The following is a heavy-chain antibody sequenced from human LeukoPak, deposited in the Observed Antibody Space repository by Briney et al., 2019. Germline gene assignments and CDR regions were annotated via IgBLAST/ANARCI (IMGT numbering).Heavy chain of an antibody. V-gene: IGHV3-21*04. J-gene: IGHJ4*02. CDR1: GFTFSSYS. Sequence: PGGSLRLSCAASGFTFSSYSMNWVRQAPGKGLEWVSSICSTSRCIFYADSVKGRFTISRDNAKSSLYLQMNSLRAEDTAVYYCAKATYSSSLHYWGQGTLVTVSS. CDR2: ICSTSRCI. CDR3: AKATYSSSLHY. D-gene: IGHD6-6*01.